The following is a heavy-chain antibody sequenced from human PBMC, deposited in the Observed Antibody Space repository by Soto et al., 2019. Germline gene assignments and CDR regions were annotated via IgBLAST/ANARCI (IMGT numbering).Heavy chain of an antibody. CDR3: AKATNGCGVRK. Sequence: QVQLVQSGAEVKKPGASVKVSCKASGYTFTSYDINWVRQATGQGLEWMGWMNPNSGNTGYAQNFQGRVTMTRNTATSTDDIELSSRRSGDTDVYYCAKATNGCGVRKWSQGTLVT. D-gene: IGHD2-8*01. CDR1: GYTFTSYD. CDR2: MNPNSGNT. V-gene: IGHV1-8*01. J-gene: IGHJ4*02.